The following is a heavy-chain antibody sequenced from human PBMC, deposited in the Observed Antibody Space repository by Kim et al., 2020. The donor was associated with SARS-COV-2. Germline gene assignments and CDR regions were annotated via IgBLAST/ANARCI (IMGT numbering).Heavy chain of an antibody. CDR2: IDADNGNT. CDR1: GYTFTSYA. J-gene: IGHJ4*02. Sequence: ASVKVSCKASGYTFTSYAFHWVRQAPGQGLEWMGWIDADNGNTKYSQKFQGRITLTRDTSARTAYMELSSLGSEDTAVYYCARNEDYWGQGTLVTVSS. CDR3: ARNEDY. V-gene: IGHV1-3*01.